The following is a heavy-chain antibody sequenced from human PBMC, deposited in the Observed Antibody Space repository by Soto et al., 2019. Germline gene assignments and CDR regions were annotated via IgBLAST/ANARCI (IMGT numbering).Heavy chain of an antibody. J-gene: IGHJ6*02. CDR3: ARDLPWAMVRGVIGYYYYGMDV. V-gene: IGHV1-3*01. CDR2: INAGNGNT. Sequence: ASVKVSCKASGYTFTSYAMHWVRQAPGQRLEWMGWINAGNGNTKYSRKFQGRVTITRDTSASTAYMELSSLRSEDTAVYYCARDLPWAMVRGVIGYYYYGMDVWGQGTTVTVSS. CDR1: GYTFTSYA. D-gene: IGHD3-10*01.